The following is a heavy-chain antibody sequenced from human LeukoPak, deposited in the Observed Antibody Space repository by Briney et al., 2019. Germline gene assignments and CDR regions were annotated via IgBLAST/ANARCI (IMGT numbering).Heavy chain of an antibody. J-gene: IGHJ4*02. CDR1: GFSLSNSA. D-gene: IGHD5-12*01. CDR3: AKGAYDYIEMGYFDY. Sequence: GGSLRLSCAASGFSLSNSAMSWVRQAPGKGREWVSLIIASSGSTFYADSVKGRFTISRDNSKNTLYLQMNSLRAEDTAVYYCAKGAYDYIEMGYFDYWGQGTLVTVSS. CDR2: IIASSGST. V-gene: IGHV3-23*01.